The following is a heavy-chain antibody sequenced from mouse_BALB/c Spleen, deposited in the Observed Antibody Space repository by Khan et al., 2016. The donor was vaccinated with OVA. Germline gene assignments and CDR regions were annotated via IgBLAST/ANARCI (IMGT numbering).Heavy chain of an antibody. CDR3: ARSWYAAFAY. CDR2: IDPSNSET. J-gene: IGHJ3*01. CDR1: DYTFTSYW. V-gene: IGHV1-74*01. Sequence: QVQLQQSGPELVRPGTSVKVSCKASDYTFTSYWMNWVKQRPGQGLEWVGMIDPSNSETNLNQNFKDKATLSEDKSSNTAYMQLSGRTSEDSAVYYCARSWYAAFAYWGQGTLVTVSA. D-gene: IGHD2-14*01.